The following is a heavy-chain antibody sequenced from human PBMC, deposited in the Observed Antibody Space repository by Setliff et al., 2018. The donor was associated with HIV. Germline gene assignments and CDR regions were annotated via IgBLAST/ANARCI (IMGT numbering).Heavy chain of an antibody. CDR3: VKVSRGTVVRGVILVGYFDY. CDR1: GFTFSSYG. V-gene: IGHV3-30*02. J-gene: IGHJ4*02. CDR2: IRYDGSNK. D-gene: IGHD3-10*02. Sequence: LRLSCAASGFTFSSYGMHWVRQAPGKGLEWVAFIRYDGSNKYYADSVKGRFTISRDNSKNTLYLQMSSLRVEDTAVYYCVKVSRGTVVRGVILVGYFDYWGQGTLVTAPQ.